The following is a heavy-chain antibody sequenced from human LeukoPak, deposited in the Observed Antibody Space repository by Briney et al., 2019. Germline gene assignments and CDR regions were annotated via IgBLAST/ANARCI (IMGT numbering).Heavy chain of an antibody. J-gene: IGHJ6*02. CDR2: MNPNSGNT. CDR1: GYTFTSYD. Sequence: ASVKVSCKASGYTFTSYDINWVRQATGQGREWMGWMNPNSGNTGYAQTFQGRVTMTRNTSISTAYMELSSLRSEDTAVYYCARGPVLAYWYYYYGMDVWGQGTTVTVSS. D-gene: IGHD2-15*01. V-gene: IGHV1-8*01. CDR3: ARGPVLAYWYYYYGMDV.